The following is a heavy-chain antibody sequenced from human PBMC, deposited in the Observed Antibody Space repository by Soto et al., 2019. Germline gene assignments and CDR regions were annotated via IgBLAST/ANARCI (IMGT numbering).Heavy chain of an antibody. D-gene: IGHD3-10*01. CDR1: GFVFKDSS. CDR2: IRDRAYNYAT. V-gene: IGHV3-73*01. CDR3: TRLISAAQDY. J-gene: IGHJ4*02. Sequence: EVLLVESGGGLVQPGGSLKLSCEASGFVFKDSSIHWVRQASGKGLEWVGRIRDRAYNYATAYAASVKGRFTISRDDSNNKAYLQMDSLKTEDTAIYYCTRLISAAQDYWGQETLVTVSS.